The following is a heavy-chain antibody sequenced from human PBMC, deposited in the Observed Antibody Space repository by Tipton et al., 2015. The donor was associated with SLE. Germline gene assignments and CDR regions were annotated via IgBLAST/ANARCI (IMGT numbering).Heavy chain of an antibody. D-gene: IGHD5-18*01. V-gene: IGHV3-74*01. CDR3: TRDAGYTYGDAFDS. J-gene: IGHJ3*02. CDR2: VNTDGSYA. Sequence: SLRLSCAASGFTFSHYWMHWVRQVPGQGLVWVSRVNTDGSYANYADSVKGRFTISKDTARDMVYLQMNSLSAEDTALYYCTRDAGYTYGDAFDSWGHGTVVTVSS. CDR1: GFTFSHYW.